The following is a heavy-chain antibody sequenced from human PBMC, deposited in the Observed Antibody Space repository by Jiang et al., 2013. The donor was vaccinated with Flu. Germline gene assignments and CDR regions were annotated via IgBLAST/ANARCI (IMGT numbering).Heavy chain of an antibody. D-gene: IGHD3-16*01. CDR2: FYYDRGT. J-gene: IGHJ4*02. CDR1: GDSIRSSDYY. Sequence: GLVKPSETLSLTCTVSGDSIRSSDYYWGWIRQPPGKGLEWIGSFYYDRGTYYIPSLRSRVTIFEDTSKNQFSLWMTSVTAADTAIYYCARLSSGRPTGGGFLYWGRGILVTVSS. CDR3: ARLSSGRPTGGGFLY. V-gene: IGHV4-39*01.